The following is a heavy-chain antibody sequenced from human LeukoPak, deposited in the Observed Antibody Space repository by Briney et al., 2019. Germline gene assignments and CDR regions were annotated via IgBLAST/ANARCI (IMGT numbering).Heavy chain of an antibody. V-gene: IGHV3-23*01. CDR1: GFTFSSYS. J-gene: IGHJ6*02. D-gene: IGHD2-2*01. Sequence: GGSLRLSCAASGFTFSSYSMSCVRQAPGGGLEEVSVITGSGGNTYYADSVKGRFTISKDNSKNTVYLKMSSMRVDDTAVYYCAKAMSSTSLYHYHGMDVWGQGTTVTVSS. CDR3: AKAMSSTSLYHYHGMDV. CDR2: ITGSGGNT.